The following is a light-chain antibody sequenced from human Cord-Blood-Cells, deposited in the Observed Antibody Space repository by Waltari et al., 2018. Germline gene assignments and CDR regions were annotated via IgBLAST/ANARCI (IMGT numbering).Light chain of an antibody. CDR2: DVS. CDR1: SSDVGGDNY. CDR3: SSYTRSSTWV. Sequence: QSALTQPTSVSGSPGQSILISCTGNSSDVGGDNYVFWYQHPPGKAPTLMIYDVSNRPSGVSNRFPGSKCGHTASLTISGLQAEDEADYYCSSYTRSSTWVFGGETKLTVL. V-gene: IGLV2-14*03. J-gene: IGLJ3*02.